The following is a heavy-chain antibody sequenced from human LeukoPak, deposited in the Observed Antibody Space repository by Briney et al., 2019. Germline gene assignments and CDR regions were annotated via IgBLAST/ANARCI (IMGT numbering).Heavy chain of an antibody. V-gene: IGHV3-48*01. Sequence: PGGSLRLSCAASGFTFSSYSMNWVRQAPGKGLEWVSYIRSSSSTIYYADSVKGRFTISRDNSKNSLYLQMNSLRAEDTAVYSCARDAAVWFGELSVDYWGPGTLVTVSS. D-gene: IGHD3-10*01. CDR1: GFTFSSYS. CDR3: ARDAAVWFGELSVDY. CDR2: IRSSSSTI. J-gene: IGHJ4*02.